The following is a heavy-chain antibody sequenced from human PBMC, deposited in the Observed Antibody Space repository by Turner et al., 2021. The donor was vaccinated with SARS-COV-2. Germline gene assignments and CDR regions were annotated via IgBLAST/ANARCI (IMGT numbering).Heavy chain of an antibody. CDR1: GFTVSSNY. J-gene: IGHJ4*02. Sequence: EVQLVESGGGLVQPGGSLRLSCAASGFTVSSNYMSWVRRAPGKGLEWVSGISDSGGSTYYADSVKGRFTISRDNSKNTLYLQMNSLRAEDTAVYYCAKVASNPGDYFDYWGQGTLVTVSS. D-gene: IGHD4-17*01. CDR3: AKVASNPGDYFDY. CDR2: ISDSGGST. V-gene: IGHV3-23*04.